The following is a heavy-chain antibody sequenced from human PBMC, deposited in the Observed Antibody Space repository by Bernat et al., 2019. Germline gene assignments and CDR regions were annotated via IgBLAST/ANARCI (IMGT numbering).Heavy chain of an antibody. D-gene: IGHD6-19*01. CDR2: ISSSSSYT. CDR3: ARSGYSSGIPDY. Sequence: QVQLVESGGGLVKPGGSLRLSCAASGFTFSDYYMSWIRQAPGKGLEWVSYISSSSSYTNYADSVKGQFTISRDNAKNSLYLQMNSLRAEDTAVYYCARSGYSSGIPDYWGQGTLVTVSS. J-gene: IGHJ4*02. CDR1: GFTFSDYY. V-gene: IGHV3-11*06.